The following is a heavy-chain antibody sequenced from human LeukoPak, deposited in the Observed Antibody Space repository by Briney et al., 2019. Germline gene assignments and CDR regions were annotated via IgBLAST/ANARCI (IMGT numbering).Heavy chain of an antibody. V-gene: IGHV3-30*02. CDR3: AEDFWNFRDS. D-gene: IGHD3-3*01. CDR1: GFIFSENA. J-gene: IGHJ4*02. CDR2: MGVDDNFK. Sequence: QTGGSLRLSCATSGFIFSENAMHWVRQTPDKGLDWVAYMGVDDNFKEYADSVRGRFTVSRDNSKNTLYLQMNSLKRDDTGMYFCAEDFWNFRDSWAQGTRVTVSS.